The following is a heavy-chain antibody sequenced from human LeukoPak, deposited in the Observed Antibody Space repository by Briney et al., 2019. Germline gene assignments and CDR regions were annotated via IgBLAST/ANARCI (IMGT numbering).Heavy chain of an antibody. CDR2: VIPVVGTT. CDR1: GCAFSTYA. CDR3: ARVDSETGSLRY. Sequence: GSSVKVSCRASGCAFSTYAISWVRQAPGQGLQWIGGVIPVVGTTNYAPKFQGRATLHADEDPTTTYMEIHSLRSEDTAVYYCARVDSETGSLRYWGRGTLVTVSS. V-gene: IGHV1-69*01. D-gene: IGHD3-9*01. J-gene: IGHJ4*02.